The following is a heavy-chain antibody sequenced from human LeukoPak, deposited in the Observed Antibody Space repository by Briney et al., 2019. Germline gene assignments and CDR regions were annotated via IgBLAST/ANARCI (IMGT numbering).Heavy chain of an antibody. CDR2: INPNSGGT. CDR1: GYTFTGYY. V-gene: IGHV1-2*02. CDR3: ARGTGCSGGSCYDYFDY. D-gene: IGHD2-15*01. Sequence: ASVKVSCKASGYTFTGYYMHWVRQAPGQGLEWMGWINPNSGGTNYAQKFQGRVTMTRDTSISTAYMELSRLRSDDTAVYYCARGTGCSGGSCYDYFDYWGQGTLVTVSS. J-gene: IGHJ4*02.